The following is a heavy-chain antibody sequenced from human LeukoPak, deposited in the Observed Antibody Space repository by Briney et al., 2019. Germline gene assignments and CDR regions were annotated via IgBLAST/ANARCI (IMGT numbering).Heavy chain of an antibody. CDR2: IIPIFGTA. V-gene: IGHV1-69*05. Sequence: SVKVSCKASGGTFSSYAISWVRQAPGQGLEWMGGIIPIFGTANYAQKFQGRVTMTRDTSASTVYMELSSLRSEDTAVYYCARAGADKWELRGGTYFDYWGQGTLVTVSS. J-gene: IGHJ4*02. CDR1: GGTFSSYA. D-gene: IGHD1-26*01. CDR3: ARAGADKWELRGGTYFDY.